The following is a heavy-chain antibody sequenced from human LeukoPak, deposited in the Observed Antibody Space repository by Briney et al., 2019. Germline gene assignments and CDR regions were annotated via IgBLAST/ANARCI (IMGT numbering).Heavy chain of an antibody. CDR2: IWFDGSQE. CDR1: GYTFTDHG. Sequence: GGSLRLSCAASGYTFTDHGMHWVRQAPGKGLEWVANIWFDGSQEYYADTVKGRFTISRDISKSTLYLQMNSLRDEDTAVYYCARDLAAARLDFRGQETLVTVSS. D-gene: IGHD6-6*01. J-gene: IGHJ4*02. CDR3: ARDLAAARLDF. V-gene: IGHV3-33*01.